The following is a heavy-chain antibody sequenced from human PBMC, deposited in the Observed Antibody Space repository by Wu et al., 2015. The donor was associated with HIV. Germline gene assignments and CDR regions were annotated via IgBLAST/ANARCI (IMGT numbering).Heavy chain of an antibody. J-gene: IGHJ4*02. D-gene: IGHD3-3*01. CDR1: GYTFTGYY. CDR3: AKTTAPSDFWSD. Sequence: QVQLVQSGAEVKKPGASVKVSCKASGYTFTGYYIHWVRQAPGPGLEWMGWINPNSGGTNYAQKFQGRVTMTRDTSTSTAYMELSSLRSDDTAVYYCAKTTAPSDFWSDWGQGTLVVVSS. V-gene: IGHV1-2*02. CDR2: INPNSGGT.